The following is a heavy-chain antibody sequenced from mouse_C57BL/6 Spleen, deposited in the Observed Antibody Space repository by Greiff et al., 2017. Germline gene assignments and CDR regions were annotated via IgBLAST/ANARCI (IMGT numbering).Heavy chain of an antibody. CDR3: ARNYYGSSHWYFDV. V-gene: IGHV1-69*01. D-gene: IGHD1-1*01. CDR2: IDPSDSYT. Sequence: QVQLQQPGAELVMPGASVKLSCKASGYTFTSYWMHWVKQRPGQGLEWIGEIDPSDSYTNYNQKFKGKSTLTVDKSSSTAYMQLSSQTSEDSAVYYCARNYYGSSHWYFDVWGTGTTVTVSS. CDR1: GYTFTSYW. J-gene: IGHJ1*03.